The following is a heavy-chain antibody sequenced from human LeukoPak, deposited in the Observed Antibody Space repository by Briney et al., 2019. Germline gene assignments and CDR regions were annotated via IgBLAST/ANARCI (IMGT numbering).Heavy chain of an antibody. D-gene: IGHD1-26*01. V-gene: IGHV3-53*01. CDR1: GFTVSSNY. CDR3: ARYRSGSYSYFDY. Sequence: GGSLRLSCAASGFTVSSNYMSWVRQPPGKGLEWVAVIYSGGSTYYAASVKGRFTISRDNSKNPLYLQMTSLRAEDTAVYYCARYRSGSYSYFDYWGQGTLVTVSS. J-gene: IGHJ4*02. CDR2: IYSGGST.